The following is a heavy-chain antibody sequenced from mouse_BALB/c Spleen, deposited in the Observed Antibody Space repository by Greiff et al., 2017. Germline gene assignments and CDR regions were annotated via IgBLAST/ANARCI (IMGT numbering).Heavy chain of an antibody. CDR3: ARQYGYDKNYAMDY. CDR2: ISSGGSYT. D-gene: IGHD2-2*01. V-gene: IGHV5-6*01. Sequence: EVKLVESGGDLVKPGGSLKLSCAASGFTFSSYGMSWVRQTPDKRLEWVATISSGGSYTYYPDSVKGRFTISRDNAKNTLYLQMSSLKSEDTAMYYCARQYGYDKNYAMDYWGQGTSVTVSS. CDR1: GFTFSSYG. J-gene: IGHJ4*01.